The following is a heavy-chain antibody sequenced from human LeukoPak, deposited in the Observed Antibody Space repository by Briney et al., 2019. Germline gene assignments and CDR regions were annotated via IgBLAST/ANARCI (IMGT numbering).Heavy chain of an antibody. V-gene: IGHV5-51*01. CDR2: IYPDDSDI. Sequence: GESLKISFKGSGYRFNDYWIGWVRQMPGKGLQWMGVIYPDDSDIRYSPSFQGQVTISADKSIITAYLQWSSLKASDTAMYYCARHGRGSRSPNAFDFWGQGTMVTVSS. D-gene: IGHD3-10*01. CDR3: ARHGRGSRSPNAFDF. J-gene: IGHJ3*01. CDR1: GYRFNDYW.